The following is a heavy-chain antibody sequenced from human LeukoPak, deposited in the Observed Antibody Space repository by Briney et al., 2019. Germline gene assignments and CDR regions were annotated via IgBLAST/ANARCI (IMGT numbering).Heavy chain of an antibody. Sequence: GGSLRLSCAASGFTFSSYSMNWVRQAPGKGLEWVSSISSSSSYIYYADSVKGRFTISRDNAKNSLYLQMNSLRAEDTAVYYCARDRMLSGAFDSWGQGTLVTVSS. CDR1: GFTFSSYS. D-gene: IGHD1-26*01. CDR3: ARDRMLSGAFDS. J-gene: IGHJ4*02. V-gene: IGHV3-21*01. CDR2: ISSSSSYI.